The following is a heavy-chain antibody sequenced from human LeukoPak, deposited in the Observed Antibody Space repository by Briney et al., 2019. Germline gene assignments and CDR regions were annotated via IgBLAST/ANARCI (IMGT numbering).Heavy chain of an antibody. D-gene: IGHD6-19*01. CDR3: ARDKRWLVGGVDY. V-gene: IGHV1-3*01. Sequence: ASVKVSCKASGYTFTSYAMHWVRQAPGQRLEWMGWINAGNGNTKYSQEFQGRVTMTTDTSTSTAYMELRSLRSDDTAVYYCARDKRWLVGGVDYWGQGTLVTVSS. J-gene: IGHJ4*02. CDR1: GYTFTSYA. CDR2: INAGNGNT.